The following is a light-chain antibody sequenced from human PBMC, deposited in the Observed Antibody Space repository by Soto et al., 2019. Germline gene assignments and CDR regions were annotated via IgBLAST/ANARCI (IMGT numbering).Light chain of an antibody. CDR3: QQRSNWWT. J-gene: IGKJ1*01. V-gene: IGKV3-11*01. CDR1: QSVSSY. CDR2: DAS. Sequence: EIVLTQSPSTLSLSPGERATLSCRASQSVSSYLAWYQQQPGQAPRLLIYDASNRATGIPARFSGSGSGTDFTLTISSLEPEEFAVYYCQQRSNWWTFGQGTKVEIK.